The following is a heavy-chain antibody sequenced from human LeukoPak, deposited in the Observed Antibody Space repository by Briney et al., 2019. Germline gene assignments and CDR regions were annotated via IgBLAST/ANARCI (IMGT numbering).Heavy chain of an antibody. J-gene: IGHJ4*02. CDR3: ARDGGTSTPFDY. V-gene: IGHV3-74*01. Sequence: PGGSLRLSCAASGFTFSSHWLHWVRQAPGKGLVWISRITTDESNTNYAASVNGRFTISRDNAKSTVYPQMNSLTPEDTAVYYCARDGGTSTPFDYWGQGTLVTVSS. D-gene: IGHD2-15*01. CDR2: ITTDESNT. CDR1: GFTFSSHW.